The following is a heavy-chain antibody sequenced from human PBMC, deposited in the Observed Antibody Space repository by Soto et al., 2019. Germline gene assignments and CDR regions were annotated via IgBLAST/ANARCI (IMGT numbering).Heavy chain of an antibody. CDR1: GYTFSDYY. Sequence: ASVKVSCKASGYTFSDYYIHWVRQAPGQGLEWMGWINPNSGGTKYAPKFQGGVTMTRDTSITTAYMELSRLRSGDTAVYYCAREPATAKPEGVDFWGQGTLVTFSS. CDR2: INPNSGGT. J-gene: IGHJ4*02. V-gene: IGHV1-2*02. D-gene: IGHD1-1*01. CDR3: AREPATAKPEGVDF.